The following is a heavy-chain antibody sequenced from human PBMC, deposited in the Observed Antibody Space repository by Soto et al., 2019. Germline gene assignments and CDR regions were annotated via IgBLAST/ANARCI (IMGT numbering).Heavy chain of an antibody. CDR2: IYYSGST. J-gene: IGHJ6*03. V-gene: IGHV4-39*01. D-gene: IGHD2-2*01. Sequence: SLTCTVSGGSISSSSYYWGWIRQPPGKGLEWIGSIYYSGSTYYNPSLKSRVTISVDTSKNQFSLKLSSVTAADTAVYYCARHPEVVPAAMLAVYMDVWGKGTTVTVSS. CDR3: ARHPEVVPAAMLAVYMDV. CDR1: GGSISSSSYY.